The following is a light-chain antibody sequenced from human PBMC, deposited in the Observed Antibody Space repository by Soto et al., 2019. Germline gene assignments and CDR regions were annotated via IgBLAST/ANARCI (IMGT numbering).Light chain of an antibody. CDR2: GAS. V-gene: IGKV3-20*01. CDR3: QQYGSLVT. Sequence: ESVLTQSPGTLSLSPGERATLSCRASQSVSSSYLAWYQQKPGRAPRLLIDGASSRATGIPDRFSGSGSGTDFTLTISRLEPEDLAVYYCQQYGSLVTFGQATKVDIK. CDR1: QSVSSSY. J-gene: IGKJ1*01.